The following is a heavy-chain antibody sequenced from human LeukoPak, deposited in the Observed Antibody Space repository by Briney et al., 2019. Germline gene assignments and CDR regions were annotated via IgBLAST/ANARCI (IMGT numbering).Heavy chain of an antibody. CDR3: VRRDTGWNYFDY. CDR2: IYYTGKI. D-gene: IGHD6-19*01. CDR1: GGSINSHY. J-gene: IGHJ4*02. Sequence: SSDTLSLTCAVSGGSINSHYWGWIRQPPRKGVQWIGDIYYTGKINYNPSLKSRVTITLDTSKDHLSLNLTSVLAADTAIYYCVRRDTGWNYFDYWGQGILVTVSS. V-gene: IGHV4-59*08.